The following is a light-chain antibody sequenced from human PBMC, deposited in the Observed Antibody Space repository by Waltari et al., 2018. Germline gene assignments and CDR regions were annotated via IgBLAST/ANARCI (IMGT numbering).Light chain of an antibody. CDR2: LGS. V-gene: IGKV2-28*01. CDR1: QFLLHSNGYNY. Sequence: IVMTQSPLSLHVTPGQPASISCSSSQFLLHSNGYNYLDWYLQKPGQSPQLLIYLGSNRASGVPDRFSGSGSGTDFTLKISRVEAEDVGVYYCMQALQTPLTFGQGTRLEIK. J-gene: IGKJ5*01. CDR3: MQALQTPLT.